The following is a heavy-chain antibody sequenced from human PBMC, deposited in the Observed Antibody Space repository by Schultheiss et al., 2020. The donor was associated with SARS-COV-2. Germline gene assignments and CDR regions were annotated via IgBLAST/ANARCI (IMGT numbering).Heavy chain of an antibody. Sequence: SETLSLTCAVSGGSISSSNWWSWVRQPPGKGLEWIGYIYYSGSTYYNPSLKSRVTISVDTSKNQFSLKLSSVTAADTAVYYCARDKIGYSYAFDIWGQGTMVTVAS. D-gene: IGHD5-18*01. CDR2: IYYSGST. J-gene: IGHJ3*02. CDR1: GGSISSSNW. CDR3: ARDKIGYSYAFDI. V-gene: IGHV4-4*02.